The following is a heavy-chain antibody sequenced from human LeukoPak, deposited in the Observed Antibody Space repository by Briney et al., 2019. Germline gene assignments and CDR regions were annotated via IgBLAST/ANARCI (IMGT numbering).Heavy chain of an antibody. CDR1: GYSFTSSW. J-gene: IGHJ4*02. CDR3: ARPTYADHLDDN. Sequence: GESLKISCKGSGYSFTSSWIGWVRQMPGKGLEWMGIIYPGDSDTRYSPSFQGQVTISADKSTTTAYLQWRSLKASDTAMYYCARPTYADHLDDNWGQGTLVTVSS. CDR2: IYPGDSDT. V-gene: IGHV5-51*01. D-gene: IGHD4-17*01.